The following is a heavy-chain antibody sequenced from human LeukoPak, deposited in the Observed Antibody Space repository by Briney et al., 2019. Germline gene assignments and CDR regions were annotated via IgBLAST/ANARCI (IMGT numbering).Heavy chain of an antibody. D-gene: IGHD3-22*01. CDR2: INHSGST. Sequence: PSETLSLTCTVSGGSISGYYWSWIRQPPGKGLEWIGEINHSGSTNCNPSLKSRVTISVDTSKNQFSLKLSSVTAADTAVYYCARGALLYDSSGANFDYWGQGTLVTVSS. CDR1: GGSISGYY. V-gene: IGHV4-34*01. CDR3: ARGALLYDSSGANFDY. J-gene: IGHJ4*02.